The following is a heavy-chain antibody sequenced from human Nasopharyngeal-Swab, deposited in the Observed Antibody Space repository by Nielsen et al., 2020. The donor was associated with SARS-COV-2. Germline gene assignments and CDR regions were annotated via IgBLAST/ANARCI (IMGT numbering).Heavy chain of an antibody. V-gene: IGHV4-34*01. Sequence: SETLFLTCAVYGGSFSGYYWSWIRQPPGKGLEWIGEINHSGSTYYNPSLKSRVTISVDTSKNQFSLKLSSVTAADTAVYYCARHSSGSYYNYYYYGMDVWGQGTTVTVSS. CDR1: GGSFSGYY. D-gene: IGHD1-26*01. CDR3: ARHSSGSYYNYYYYGMDV. CDR2: INHSGST. J-gene: IGHJ6*02.